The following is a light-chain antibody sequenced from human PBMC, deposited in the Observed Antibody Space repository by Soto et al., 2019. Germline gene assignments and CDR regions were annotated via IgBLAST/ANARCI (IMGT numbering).Light chain of an antibody. Sequence: QSALTQPTSASGSPGQSVTISCTGTSSDVGGYNYVSWYQQQPGKAPKLMIYEVSKRPSGVPDRFSGSKSGNTASLTVSGIQAEDEADYYCSSYAGSNNLVFGGGTKLTVL. CDR1: SSDVGGYNY. V-gene: IGLV2-8*01. J-gene: IGLJ2*01. CDR3: SSYAGSNNLV. CDR2: EVS.